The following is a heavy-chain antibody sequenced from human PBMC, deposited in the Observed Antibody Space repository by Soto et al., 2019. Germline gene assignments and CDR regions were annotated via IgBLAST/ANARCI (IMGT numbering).Heavy chain of an antibody. D-gene: IGHD2-8*01. J-gene: IGHJ6*02. Sequence: QVQLVQSGAEVKKPGASVKVSCKASGYTFTSYGISWVRQAPGQGLEWMGWIGAYNGNTNYAQKLQGRVTMTTDTSTRTAYMELRSLRSDDTAVYYCARGGDIVLTPCYYAMDVWGPGTTVTVSS. CDR3: ARGGDIVLTPCYYAMDV. CDR1: GYTFTSYG. CDR2: IGAYNGNT. V-gene: IGHV1-18*01.